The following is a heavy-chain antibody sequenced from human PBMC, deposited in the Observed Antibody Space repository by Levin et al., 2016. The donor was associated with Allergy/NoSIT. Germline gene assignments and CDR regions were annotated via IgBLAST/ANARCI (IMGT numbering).Heavy chain of an antibody. V-gene: IGHV3-23*01. D-gene: IGHD3-22*01. CDR1: GFTFSSYA. Sequence: GESLKISCAASGFTFSSYAMSWVRQAPGKGLEWVSFISNNGGSTYYADSVKGRFTISRDNSKNTLYMQMNSLRAEDTAVYYCAKVWLYYSDSSGNFDYWGQGTLVTVSS. CDR2: ISNNGGST. CDR3: AKVWLYYSDSSGNFDY. J-gene: IGHJ4*02.